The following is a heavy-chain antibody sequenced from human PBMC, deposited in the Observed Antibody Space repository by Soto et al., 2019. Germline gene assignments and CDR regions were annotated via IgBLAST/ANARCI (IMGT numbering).Heavy chain of an antibody. J-gene: IGHJ5*02. CDR1: GGSFSGYY. D-gene: IGHD3-3*01. Sequence: PSETLSLTCAVYGGSFSGYYWSWIRQPPGKGLEWIGEINHSGSTNYNPSLKSRVTISVDTSKNQFSLKLSSVTAADTAVYYCAIKPNIYDFWSGPRKYDWFDPWGRGTLVTVSS. CDR3: AIKPNIYDFWSGPRKYDWFDP. V-gene: IGHV4-34*01. CDR2: INHSGST.